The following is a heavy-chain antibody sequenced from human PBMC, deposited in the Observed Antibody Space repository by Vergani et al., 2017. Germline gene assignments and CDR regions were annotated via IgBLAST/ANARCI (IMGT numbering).Heavy chain of an antibody. J-gene: IGHJ6*02. CDR3: AKNPGISTTRHYYAMDV. V-gene: IGHV3-11*04. CDR2: ISPGASTV. CDR1: GFKFSDYY. D-gene: IGHD1-1*01. Sequence: LEESGGGSVKPGGSLRLSCAASGFKFSDYYMSWIRQAPGKGLEWVSHISPGASTVSYTDSVTGRFTVSRDNDNNSLTFDMKTLRVEDTAVYYCAKNPGISTTRHYYAMDVWGQGTTVTVSS.